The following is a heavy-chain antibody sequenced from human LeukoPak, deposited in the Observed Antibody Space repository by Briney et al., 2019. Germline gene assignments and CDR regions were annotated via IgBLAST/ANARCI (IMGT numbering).Heavy chain of an antibody. CDR3: ARRDVGLFDY. CDR1: GGSISSYY. V-gene: IGHV4-34*01. Sequence: SETLSLTCTVSGGSISSYYWSWIRQPPGKGLEWIGEINHSGSTNYNPSLKSRVTISVDTSKNQFSLKLSSVTAADTAVYYCARRDVGLFDYWGQGTLVTVSS. J-gene: IGHJ4*02. D-gene: IGHD1-26*01. CDR2: INHSGST.